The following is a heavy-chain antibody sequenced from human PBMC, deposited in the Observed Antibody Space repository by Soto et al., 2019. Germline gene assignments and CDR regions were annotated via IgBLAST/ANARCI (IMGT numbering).Heavy chain of an antibody. CDR1: GGSITSGGYY. D-gene: IGHD3-22*01. Sequence: PLSLTCSVSGGSITSGGYYWTWIRQQPGMGLEWIGYIHYSGSTNYNPSLKSRVTISLDTSENQFSLKLSSVTAADTAVYYCAREDRNYYDTSGYYQWGQGTLVTVSS. CDR3: AREDRNYYDTSGYYQ. J-gene: IGHJ4*02. V-gene: IGHV4-31*03. CDR2: IHYSGST.